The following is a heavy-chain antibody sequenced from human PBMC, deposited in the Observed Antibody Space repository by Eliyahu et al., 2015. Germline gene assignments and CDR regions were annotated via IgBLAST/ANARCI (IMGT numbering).Heavy chain of an antibody. CDR2: ISAYNGKT. CDR1: GYPFINYG. J-gene: IGHJ6*02. V-gene: IGHV1-18*01. CDR3: ARVVEIRVYFYGVDV. D-gene: IGHD3-10*01. Sequence: QIQLVQSGPEAKKPGASVKVSCKXSGYPFINYGFSWVRQAPGQGLEWMGWISAYNGKTKYAEKYQDRVTMTTDRSTSTAYLELRGLRSDDTAVYYCARVVEIRVYFYGVDVWGQGTTVTVXS.